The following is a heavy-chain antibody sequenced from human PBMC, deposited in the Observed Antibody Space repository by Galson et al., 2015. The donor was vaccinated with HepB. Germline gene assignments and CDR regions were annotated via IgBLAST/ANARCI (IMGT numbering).Heavy chain of an antibody. CDR2: ISSSGSTI. D-gene: IGHD2-2*01. Sequence: SLRLSCAASGFTFSDYYMSWIRQAPGKGLEWVSYISSSGSTIYYADSVKGRFTISRDNAKNSLYRQMNSLRAEDTAVYYCARDPIQGYCSSTSCYEFHWGQGTLVTVSS. CDR1: GFTFSDYY. V-gene: IGHV3-11*01. CDR3: ARDPIQGYCSSTSCYEFH. J-gene: IGHJ4*02.